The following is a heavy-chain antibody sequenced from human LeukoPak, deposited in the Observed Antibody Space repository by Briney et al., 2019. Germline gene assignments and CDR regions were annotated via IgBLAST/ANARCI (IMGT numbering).Heavy chain of an antibody. CDR3: ARVELNYGMDV. CDR2: IDPNSGGT. J-gene: IGHJ6*02. V-gene: IGHV1-2*02. CDR1: GYTFTDYY. D-gene: IGHD1-7*01. Sequence: ASVTVSCKASGYTFTDYYMHWVRQVPGQGLEWMGWIDPNSGGTKCAQKLQGRVTMTRATSTSTVYMELSSLRSEDTAVYYCARVELNYGMDVWGQGTTVTVSS.